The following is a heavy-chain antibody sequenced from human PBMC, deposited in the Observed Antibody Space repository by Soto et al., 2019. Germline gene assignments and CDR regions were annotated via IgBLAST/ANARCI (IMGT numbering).Heavy chain of an antibody. V-gene: IGHV3-48*02. CDR1: GIAFNSHT. CDR3: ARGRTDYAYFES. J-gene: IGHJ4*02. CDR2: ISTSGSTT. Sequence: AGGSLRLSCVASGIAFNSHTMYWVRQPPGKGLEWVSYISTSGSTTNYADSVRGRFTISRDNARNSLSLQMNGLRDEDTAVYYCARGRTDYAYFESWGQGTLVTVSS. D-gene: IGHD3-16*01.